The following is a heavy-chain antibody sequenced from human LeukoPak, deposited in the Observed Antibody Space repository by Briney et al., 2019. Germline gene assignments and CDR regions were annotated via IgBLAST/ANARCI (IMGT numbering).Heavy chain of an antibody. V-gene: IGHV3-21*01. CDR2: ISSSSSYI. D-gene: IGHD1-26*01. Sequence: GGSLRLSCAASGFTFSSYSMNWVRKAPGKGLNWAYSISSSSSYIYYADSVKGRFTISRDNAKNSLYLQMNSLRAEDTAVYYCARDSSRYSGSYSRDWGQGTLVTVSS. CDR1: GFTFSSYS. CDR3: ARDSSRYSGSYSRD. J-gene: IGHJ1*01.